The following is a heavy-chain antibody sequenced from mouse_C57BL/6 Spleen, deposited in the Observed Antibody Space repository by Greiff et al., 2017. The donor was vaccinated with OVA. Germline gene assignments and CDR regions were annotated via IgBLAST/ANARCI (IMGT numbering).Heavy chain of an antibody. CDR2: INYDGSST. D-gene: IGHD2-2*01. CDR3: ARDYGYYYAMDY. V-gene: IGHV5-16*01. Sequence: EVQLVESEGGLVQPGSSMKLSCTASGFTFSDYYMAWVRQVPEKGLEWVANINYDGSSTYYLDSLKSRFIISRDNAKNILYLQMSSLKSEDTATYYCARDYGYYYAMDYWGQGTSVTVSS. CDR1: GFTFSDYY. J-gene: IGHJ4*01.